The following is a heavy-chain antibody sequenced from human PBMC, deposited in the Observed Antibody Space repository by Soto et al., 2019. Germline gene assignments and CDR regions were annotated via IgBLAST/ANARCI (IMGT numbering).Heavy chain of an antibody. CDR1: GDSISSGSY. CDR2: IYHGGTT. J-gene: IGHJ4*03. V-gene: IGHV4-38-2*02. CDR3: ARVHVMVVAGSTFDY. D-gene: IGHD6-19*01. Sequence: PSETLSLTCTVSGDSISSGSYWGWIRQPPGEGPEWIASIYHGGTTFYNPSLKSRISISVDTSKNQFSLRLTSVTVADTATYYCARVHVMVVAGSTFDYWGPGTLVTVSS.